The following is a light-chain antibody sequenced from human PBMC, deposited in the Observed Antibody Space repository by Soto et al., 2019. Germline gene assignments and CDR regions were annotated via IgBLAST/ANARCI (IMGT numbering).Light chain of an antibody. CDR1: QGISSY. CDR2: AAS. Sequence: IQLTQSPSSLSASVGDRVTITCRASQGISSYLAWYQQKPGKAPKLLIYAASTLQSGVPSRFSGSGSGTDFTLTISSLQAEDFATYYCQHSYDTPAFGQGTRLEIK. V-gene: IGKV1-9*01. CDR3: QHSYDTPA. J-gene: IGKJ5*01.